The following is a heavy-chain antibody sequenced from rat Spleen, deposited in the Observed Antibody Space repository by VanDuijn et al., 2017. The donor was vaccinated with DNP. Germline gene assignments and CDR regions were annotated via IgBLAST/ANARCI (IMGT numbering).Heavy chain of an antibody. D-gene: IGHD4-3*01. Sequence: QVQLKESGPGLVQPSQTLSLTCTVAGFSLTSYNVHWFRQPPGKGLEWVGVLWSEGGTDYNSAIKSRLSISRDTSKNQVFLKMNSLQSEDTAMYFCARNRGGLSYWGQGVMVTVSS. CDR1: GFSLTSYN. CDR3: ARNRGGLSY. CDR2: LWSEGGT. J-gene: IGHJ2*01. V-gene: IGHV2-47*01.